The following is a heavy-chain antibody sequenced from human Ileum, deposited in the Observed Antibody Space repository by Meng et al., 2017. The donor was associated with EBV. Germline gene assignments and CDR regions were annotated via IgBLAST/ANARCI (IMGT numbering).Heavy chain of an antibody. Sequence: QVQLVQACAEGKKPGASVKVSCKASGYTFTSYGISWVRQAPRQGREWMGWFSVYNGNTIYAQKLHDRVTMTTDTSTSKAYMELRSLRSDDTAVYYCARGQNYYGSGSLIDHWGQGTLVTVSS. D-gene: IGHD3-10*01. J-gene: IGHJ4*02. CDR1: GYTFTSYG. CDR2: FSVYNGNT. CDR3: ARGQNYYGSGSLIDH. V-gene: IGHV1-18*01.